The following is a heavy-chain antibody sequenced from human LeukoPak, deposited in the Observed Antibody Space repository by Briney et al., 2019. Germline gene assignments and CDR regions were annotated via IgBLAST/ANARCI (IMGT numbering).Heavy chain of an antibody. Sequence: PGGSLRLSCAASGFTFSSYWMHWVRQAPGKGLVWDSRINSDGSSTNYADSVKGRFTISRDKAKNTLYLQMNSLRAEDTAVYYCARSHGGYFIDYWGQGTLVTVSS. D-gene: IGHD5-12*01. J-gene: IGHJ4*02. CDR3: ARSHGGYFIDY. CDR1: GFTFSSYW. CDR2: INSDGSST. V-gene: IGHV3-74*01.